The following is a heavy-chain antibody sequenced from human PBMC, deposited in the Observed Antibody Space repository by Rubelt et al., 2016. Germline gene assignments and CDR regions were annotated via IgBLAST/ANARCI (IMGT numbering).Heavy chain of an antibody. CDR1: GGSISSSRYY. J-gene: IGHJ4*02. D-gene: IGHD6-25*01. Sequence: QLQLQESGPGLVKTSENLSLTCTVSGGSISSSRYYWGWIRQPPAAGLEWIGSIHYSVSTYYNPSARGRSTVSGETARNRFSLKLSYGNAADMAVYYSARHAAVRAGLDRSDYFDYWGQGTLVTVSS. CDR3: ARHAAVRAGLDRSDYFDY. V-gene: IGHV4-39*01. CDR2: IHYSVST.